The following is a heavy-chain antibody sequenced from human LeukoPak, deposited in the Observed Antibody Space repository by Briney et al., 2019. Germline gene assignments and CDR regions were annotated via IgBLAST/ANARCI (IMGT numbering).Heavy chain of an antibody. Sequence: KPGGSLRLSCAASGFTFNNAWMSWVRQTPGKGLEWVGRIKSKTDGETTDYAAPVKGRFTISRDDSKNTLYLQMNSLKTEDTAVYYCTTDRSTSYGMDVWGQGTTVTVSS. CDR1: GFTFNNAW. D-gene: IGHD2-2*01. V-gene: IGHV3-15*01. CDR3: TTDRSTSYGMDV. CDR2: IKSKTDGETT. J-gene: IGHJ6*02.